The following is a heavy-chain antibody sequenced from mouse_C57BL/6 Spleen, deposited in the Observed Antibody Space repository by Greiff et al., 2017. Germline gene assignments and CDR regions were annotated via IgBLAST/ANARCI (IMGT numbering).Heavy chain of an antibody. V-gene: IGHV1-66*01. CDR1: GYSFTSYY. D-gene: IGHD1-1*01. CDR2: IYPGSGNT. Sequence: QVQLQQSGPELVKPGASVKISCKASGYSFTSYYIHWVKQRPGQGLEWIGWIYPGSGNTKYNEKFKGKATLTADTSSSTAYMQLSSLTSEDSAVYYCARSGTTVVADYGGQGTTLTVSS. CDR3: ARSGTTVVADY. J-gene: IGHJ2*01.